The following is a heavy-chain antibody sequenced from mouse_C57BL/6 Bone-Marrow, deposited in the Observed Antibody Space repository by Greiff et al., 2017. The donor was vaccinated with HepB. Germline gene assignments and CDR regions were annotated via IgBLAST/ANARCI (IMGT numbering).Heavy chain of an antibody. V-gene: IGHV5-12*01. CDR3: AREVLRRRYAMDY. Sequence: DVMLVESGGGLVQPGGSLKLSCAASGFTFSDYYMYWVRQTPEKRLEWVAYISNGGGSTYYPDTVKGRFTISRDNAKNTLYLQMSRLKSEDTAMYYCAREVLRRRYAMDYWGQGTSVTVSS. D-gene: IGHD2-4*01. CDR2: ISNGGGST. J-gene: IGHJ4*01. CDR1: GFTFSDYY.